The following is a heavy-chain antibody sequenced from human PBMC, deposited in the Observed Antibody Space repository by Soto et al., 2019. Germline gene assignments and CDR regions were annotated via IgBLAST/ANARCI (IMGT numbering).Heavy chain of an antibody. Sequence: QVQLVESGGGVVQPGRSLRLSCAASGFTFSSYAMHWVRQAPGKGLEWVAGISYDGSNKYYADSVKGRFTISRDNSKNTLYLQMNNLRAEDTAVYYCAREKGWELRYYCDYWGQGTLVTVSS. D-gene: IGHD1-26*01. CDR1: GFTFSSYA. J-gene: IGHJ4*02. CDR3: AREKGWELRYYCDY. CDR2: ISYDGSNK. V-gene: IGHV3-30-3*01.